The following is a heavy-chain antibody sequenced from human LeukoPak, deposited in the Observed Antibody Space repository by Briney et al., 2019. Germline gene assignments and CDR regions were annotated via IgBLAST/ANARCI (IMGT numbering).Heavy chain of an antibody. CDR2: ISYDGSNK. CDR1: GFTFSSYA. V-gene: IGHV3-30*04. Sequence: PGRSLRLSCAASGFTFSSYAMHWVRQAPGKGLESGAVISYDGSNKYYADSVKGRFTISRDNSKNTLYLQMNRLRAEDTAVYYCGREDTSSWNPYFDYWGQGTLVTVSS. D-gene: IGHD6-13*01. J-gene: IGHJ4*02. CDR3: GREDTSSWNPYFDY.